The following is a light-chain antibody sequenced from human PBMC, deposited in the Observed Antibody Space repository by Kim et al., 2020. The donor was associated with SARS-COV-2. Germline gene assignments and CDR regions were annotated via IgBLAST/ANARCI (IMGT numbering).Light chain of an antibody. CDR2: ANN. J-gene: IGLJ3*02. V-gene: IGLV1-44*01. CDR1: SSNIGSNT. CDR3: ASWDDSLKAWV. Sequence: GQRVTMSCSGGSSNIGSNTVNWFQQLPGTAPKLLFYANNQRPSGVPDRFSVSKSGTSASLAISGLQSEDEADYYCASWDDSLKAWVFGGGTKLTVL.